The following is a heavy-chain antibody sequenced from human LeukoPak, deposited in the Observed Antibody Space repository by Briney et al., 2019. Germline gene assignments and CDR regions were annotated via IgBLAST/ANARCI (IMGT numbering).Heavy chain of an antibody. D-gene: IGHD6-19*01. J-gene: IGHJ4*02. Sequence: PGGSLGLSCAASGFTFSSYAMSWVRQAPGKGLEWGSAISGSGGSTYYAASVKGRFTISRDNSKNTLYLQMNSLRAEDMAVYYCASVATHPYFDYWGQGTLVTVSS. CDR3: ASVATHPYFDY. CDR1: GFTFSSYA. V-gene: IGHV3-23*01. CDR2: ISGSGGST.